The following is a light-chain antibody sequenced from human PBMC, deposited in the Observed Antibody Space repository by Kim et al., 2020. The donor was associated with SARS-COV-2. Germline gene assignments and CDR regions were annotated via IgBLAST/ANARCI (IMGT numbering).Light chain of an antibody. CDR2: STN. V-gene: IGLV8-61*01. J-gene: IGLJ3*02. CDR3: VLYMGSGIWV. Sequence: QTVVTQEPSFSVSPGGTVTLTCGLSSGSVSTSYYTSWYQQTPGQAPRTLMYSTNTRSSGVPDRFSGSILGNKAALTITGAQADDESDYYCVLYMGSGIWVFGGGTQLTVL. CDR1: SGSVSTSYY.